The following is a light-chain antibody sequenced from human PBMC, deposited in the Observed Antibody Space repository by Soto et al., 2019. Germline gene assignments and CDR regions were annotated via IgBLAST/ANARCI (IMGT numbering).Light chain of an antibody. V-gene: IGKV3-20*01. Sequence: EFALTQSPGTLSLSPGETATLSCRASESIINDYSAWYQQRPGQPPRLLIYATSKRAPGIPDRFSGSESGTDFTLTISRLEPEDFAVYYCQQYGRSPLFGQGTRLEIK. J-gene: IGKJ5*01. CDR3: QQYGRSPL. CDR1: ESIINDY. CDR2: ATS.